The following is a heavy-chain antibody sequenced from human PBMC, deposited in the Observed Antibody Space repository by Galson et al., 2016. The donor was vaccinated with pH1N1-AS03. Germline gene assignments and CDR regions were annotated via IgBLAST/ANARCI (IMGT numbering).Heavy chain of an antibody. CDR2: IYYNGPA. D-gene: IGHD6-6*01. Sequence: ETLSLTCTVSGGSITNYYWTWIRQPPGKGLEWIGYIYYNGPANYNPSLNSRVTISADTSKKQFFLNLTSVTAADTAVYFCTRGGTYSSSSPAYFGYWGQGTPVTVSS. CDR1: GGSITNYY. J-gene: IGHJ4*02. CDR3: TRGGTYSSSSPAYFGY. V-gene: IGHV4-59*01.